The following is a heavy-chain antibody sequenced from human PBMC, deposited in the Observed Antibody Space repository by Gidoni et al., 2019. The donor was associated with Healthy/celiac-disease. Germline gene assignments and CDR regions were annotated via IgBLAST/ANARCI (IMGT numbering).Heavy chain of an antibody. CDR1: GFTFSSYG. J-gene: IGHJ5*02. Sequence: QVQLVESGGGVVQPGRSLRLSCAASGFTFSSYGMHWVRQAPGKGLEWVAVISYDGSNKYYADSVKGRFTISRDNSKNTLYLQMNSLRAEDTAVYYCAKDSCSSTSCYSSPWYNWFDPWGQGTLVTVSS. CDR2: ISYDGSNK. CDR3: AKDSCSSTSCYSSPWYNWFDP. V-gene: IGHV3-30*18. D-gene: IGHD2-2*01.